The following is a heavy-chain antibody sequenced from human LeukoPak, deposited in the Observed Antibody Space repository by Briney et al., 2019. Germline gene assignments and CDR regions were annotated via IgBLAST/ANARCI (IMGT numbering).Heavy chain of an antibody. D-gene: IGHD3-16*01. CDR1: GFTFSSYA. CDR3: AKGLRTGVGPYMGYHYYMDV. CDR2: INDNGDGT. V-gene: IGHV3-23*01. J-gene: IGHJ6*03. Sequence: GGSLRLSCAASGFTFSSYAMSWVRQAPGKGLKWVTTINDNGDGTYYADSVKGRFTISRDNSYNTVSLQMNSLRDEDTGVYYCAKGLRTGVGPYMGYHYYMDVWGRGATVTVSS.